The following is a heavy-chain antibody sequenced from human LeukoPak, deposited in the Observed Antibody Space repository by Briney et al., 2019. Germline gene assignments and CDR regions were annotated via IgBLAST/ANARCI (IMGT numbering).Heavy chain of an antibody. Sequence: GGSLRLSCAASGFTFSSYWMSWVRQAPGKGLEWVANIKQDGSEKYYVDSVKGRFTVSRDNAKNSLYLQMKSLRAEDTAVYYCARDSGKRYCSGGSCYSDDWGQGTLVTVSS. J-gene: IGHJ4*02. CDR1: GFTFSSYW. D-gene: IGHD2-15*01. CDR3: ARDSGKRYCSGGSCYSDD. CDR2: IKQDGSEK. V-gene: IGHV3-7*01.